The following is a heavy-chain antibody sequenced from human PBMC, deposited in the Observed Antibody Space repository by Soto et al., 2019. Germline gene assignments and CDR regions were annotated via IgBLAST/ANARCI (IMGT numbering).Heavy chain of an antibody. V-gene: IGHV3-23*01. CDR2: ASGSGDHT. CDR1: GFTFRNYA. Sequence: EVQLLESGGGLIQPGGSLRLSCAASGFTFRNYAMTWVRQAPGKGLEWVSSASGSGDHTDYADSVKGRFTISKDNTKNTLYLQMNSLRAEDTAVYYCAKELGILWFGESLDSWGQGTLVTVSS. D-gene: IGHD3-10*01. CDR3: AKELGILWFGESLDS. J-gene: IGHJ4*02.